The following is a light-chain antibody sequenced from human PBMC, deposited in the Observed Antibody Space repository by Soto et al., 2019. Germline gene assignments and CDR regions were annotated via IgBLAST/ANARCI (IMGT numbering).Light chain of an antibody. J-gene: IGKJ3*01. Sequence: EIVLTQSPATLSLSPGERATLSCRASQSVTRSLAWYQQKPGQAPRLLIYDASNRATGIPARFSGSGSGTDFTLTISSLEPEDFAVYYCQQRDNWPPIFTFGPGTKVHMK. CDR3: QQRDNWPPIFT. CDR1: QSVTRS. V-gene: IGKV3-11*01. CDR2: DAS.